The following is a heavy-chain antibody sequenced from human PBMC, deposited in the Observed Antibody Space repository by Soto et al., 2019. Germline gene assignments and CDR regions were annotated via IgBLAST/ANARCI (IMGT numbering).Heavy chain of an antibody. CDR1: GGSISSRTYY. CDR2: YSYTGST. D-gene: IGHD6-19*01. Sequence: SETLSLTCTVSGGSISSRTYYWGWIRQPPGKGLEWIGSYSYTGSTYYSPTLKSRVTISVDTSKNQFSLKLSSVTAADTAVYYCARREGSSGWFIGFDYWGQGTLVTVSS. V-gene: IGHV4-39*07. CDR3: ARREGSSGWFIGFDY. J-gene: IGHJ4*02.